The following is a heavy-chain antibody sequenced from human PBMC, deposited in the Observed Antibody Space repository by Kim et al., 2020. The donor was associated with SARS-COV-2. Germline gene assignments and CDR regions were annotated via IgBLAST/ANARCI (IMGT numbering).Heavy chain of an antibody. D-gene: IGHD2-8*01. V-gene: IGHV3-30*04. CDR3: QGVSNYYDHYGMDV. J-gene: IGHJ6*02. CDR2: ISYDGSNK. CDR1: GFTFSSYA. Sequence: GGSLRLSCAASGFTFSSYAMHWVRQAPGKGLEWVAVISYDGSNKYYADSVKGRFTISRDNSKNTLYLQMNSLRAEDTAVYYGQGVSNYYDHYGMDVWGQGTTVTVSS.